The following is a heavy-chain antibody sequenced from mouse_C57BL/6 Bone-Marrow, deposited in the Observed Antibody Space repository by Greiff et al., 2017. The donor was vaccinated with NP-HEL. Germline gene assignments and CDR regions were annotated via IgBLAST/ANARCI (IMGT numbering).Heavy chain of an antibody. J-gene: IGHJ2*01. CDR1: GFTFSSYG. V-gene: IGHV5-6*01. D-gene: IGHD4-1*01. CDR3: ARHASWEVDY. Sequence: EVQGVESGGDLVKPGGSLKLSCAASGFTFSSYGMSWVRQTPDKRLEWVATISSGGSYTYYPDSVKGRFTISRDNAKNTLYLQMSSLKSEDTAMYYCARHASWEVDYWGQGTTLTVSS. CDR2: ISSGGSYT.